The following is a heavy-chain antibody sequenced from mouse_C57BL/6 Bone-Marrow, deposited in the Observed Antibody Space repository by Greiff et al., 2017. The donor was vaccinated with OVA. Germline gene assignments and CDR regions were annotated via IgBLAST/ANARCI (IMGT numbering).Heavy chain of an antibody. D-gene: IGHD2-14*01. V-gene: IGHV1-50*01. CDR2: IDPSDSYT. CDR1: GYTFTSYW. CDR3: ARGEVQ. J-gene: IGHJ2*01. Sequence: VQLQQPGAELVKPGASVKLSCKASGYTFTSYWMQWVKQRPGQGLEWIGEIDPSDSYTNYNQKFKGKATLTVDTSSSTAYMQLSRLTSEDSAVYYCARGEVQWGQGTTLTVSS.